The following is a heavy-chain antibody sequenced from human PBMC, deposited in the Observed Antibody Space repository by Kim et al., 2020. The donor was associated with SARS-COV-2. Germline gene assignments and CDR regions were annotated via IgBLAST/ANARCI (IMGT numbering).Heavy chain of an antibody. CDR2: ISGSGGRT. Sequence: GGSLRLSCAASGFTFSNYAMSWVRQAPGKGLEWVSSISGSGGRTYYTDSVKGRFTISRDNSKNTLYLQMNSRRAEATVVFYCAKVSPNCGGDCYSHWY. V-gene: IGHV3-23*01. J-gene: IGHJ2*01. D-gene: IGHD2-21*02. CDR3: AKVSPNCGGDCYSHWY. CDR1: GFTFSNYA.